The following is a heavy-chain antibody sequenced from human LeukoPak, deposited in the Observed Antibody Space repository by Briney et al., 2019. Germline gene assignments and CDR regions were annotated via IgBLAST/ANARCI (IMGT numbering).Heavy chain of an antibody. D-gene: IGHD1-7*01. V-gene: IGHV1-24*01. CDR1: GYTLTELS. CDR3: ATVGPGTSRVLFDY. Sequence: ASVKVSCKVSGYTLTELSMHWVRQAPGKGLEWMGGFDPEDGETIYAQKFQGRVTMTEDTSTDTAYMELSSLRSEDTAVYYCATVGPGTSRVLFDYWGQGTLVTVSS. J-gene: IGHJ4*02. CDR2: FDPEDGET.